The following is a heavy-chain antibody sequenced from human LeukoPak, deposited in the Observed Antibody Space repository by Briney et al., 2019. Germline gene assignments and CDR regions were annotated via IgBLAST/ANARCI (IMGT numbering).Heavy chain of an antibody. D-gene: IGHD2-21*02. CDR3: ARRSVMTAINFNAFDI. Sequence: SETLSLTFTVSGDSISSSLYYWAWIRQPPGKGLGWIGSIYYTGSTYYNPSLKSRVTISIDTSKKQFSLKLSSVTAADTAVYYCARRSVMTAINFNAFDIWGQGTMVTVSS. CDR2: IYYTGST. J-gene: IGHJ3*02. CDR1: GDSISSSLYY. V-gene: IGHV4-39*07.